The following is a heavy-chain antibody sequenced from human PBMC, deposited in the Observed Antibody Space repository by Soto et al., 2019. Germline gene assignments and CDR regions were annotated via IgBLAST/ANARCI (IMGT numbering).Heavy chain of an antibody. Sequence: GASVKVSCKDSGYTFTSYDSNWVRQATGQGLEWMGWMNPNSGNTGYAQKFQGRVTMTRNTSISTAYMELSSLRSEDTAVYYCARVSAAAYYYYYYMDVWGKGTTVTVS. V-gene: IGHV1-8*01. CDR3: ARVSAAAYYYYYYMDV. D-gene: IGHD6-13*01. J-gene: IGHJ6*03. CDR1: GYTFTSYD. CDR2: MNPNSGNT.